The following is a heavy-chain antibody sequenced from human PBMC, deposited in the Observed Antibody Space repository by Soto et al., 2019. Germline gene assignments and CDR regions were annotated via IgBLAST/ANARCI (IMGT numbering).Heavy chain of an antibody. Sequence: SETLSLTCTVSGGSISSYYWSWIRQPPGKGLEWIGDIYYSGSTNYNPSLKSRVTISVDTSKNTLYVQMNSLRAEDTAVYYCARPNDAAGPPIYLGQGTLVTGSS. CDR1: GGSISSYY. V-gene: IGHV4-59*12. CDR3: ARPNDAAGPPIY. D-gene: IGHD6-19*01. J-gene: IGHJ4*02. CDR2: IYYSGST.